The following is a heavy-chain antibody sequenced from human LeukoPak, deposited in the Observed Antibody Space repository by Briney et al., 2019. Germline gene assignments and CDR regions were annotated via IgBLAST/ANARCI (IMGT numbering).Heavy chain of an antibody. CDR3: ARSPIVVVNSFDY. D-gene: IGHD2-2*01. J-gene: IGHJ4*02. CDR1: GGSISSGGYY. Sequence: SETLSLTCTVSGGSISSGGYYWSWIRQPPGKGLEWIGYIYHSRSTYYNPSLKSRVTISVDRSKNQFSLKLSSVTAADTAVYYCARSPIVVVNSFDYWGQGTLVTVSS. CDR2: IYHSRST. V-gene: IGHV4-30-2*01.